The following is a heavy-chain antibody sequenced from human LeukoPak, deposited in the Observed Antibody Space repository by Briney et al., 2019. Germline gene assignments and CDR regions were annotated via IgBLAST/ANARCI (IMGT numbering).Heavy chain of an antibody. J-gene: IGHJ4*02. V-gene: IGHV3-21*01. Sequence: GGSLRLSCAASGFTFSSYSMNWVRQAPGKGLEWVSTISSSSSYIYYADSVKGRFTISRDNAKNSLYLQMNSLRAEDTAVDDCAGDGSSSDFDYWGQGTLVTVSS. D-gene: IGHD6-6*01. CDR2: ISSSSSYI. CDR3: AGDGSSSDFDY. CDR1: GFTFSSYS.